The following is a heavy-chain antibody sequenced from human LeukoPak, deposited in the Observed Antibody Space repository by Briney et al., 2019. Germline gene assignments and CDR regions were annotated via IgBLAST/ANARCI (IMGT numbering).Heavy chain of an antibody. CDR3: ARGVGTSGDY. V-gene: IGHV4-59*01. CDR1: GASISTYY. CDR2: ISYSGIT. D-gene: IGHD1/OR15-1a*01. Sequence: KPSETLSLTFIVSGASISTYYWSWVRQPPGKGLEYLGSISYSGITNNNPSLKSRLTLSVDTSRNQLSLKLSSVTAADTAVYYCARGVGTSGDYWGQGTLVTVSS. J-gene: IGHJ4*02.